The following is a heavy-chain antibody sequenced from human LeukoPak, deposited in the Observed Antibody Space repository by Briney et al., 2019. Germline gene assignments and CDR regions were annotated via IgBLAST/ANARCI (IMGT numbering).Heavy chain of an antibody. V-gene: IGHV4-4*09. Sequence: SETLPLTCTVSGGSISSDYWSWIRQPPGKGLEWIGYIYTSGSNHYNPSLKSRVTISGDTSKNQFSLKLSSVTAADTAVYYCARQRAGSCFDPWGQGTPVTVSS. CDR1: GGSISSDY. J-gene: IGHJ5*02. D-gene: IGHD6-19*01. CDR2: IYTSGSN. CDR3: ARQRAGSCFDP.